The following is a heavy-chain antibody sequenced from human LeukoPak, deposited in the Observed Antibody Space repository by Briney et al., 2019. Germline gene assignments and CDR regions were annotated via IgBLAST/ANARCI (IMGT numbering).Heavy chain of an antibody. J-gene: IGHJ6*03. CDR3: ASISTTNYYYMDV. Sequence: SETLSLTCTVSGGSISSYYWSWIRQPAGKGLEWIGRIYTSGSTNYNPSLKSRVTMSVDTSKNQFSLKLSSATAADTAVYYCASISTTNYYYMDVWGKGTTVTVSS. CDR1: GGSISSYY. CDR2: IYTSGST. D-gene: IGHD4-17*01. V-gene: IGHV4-4*07.